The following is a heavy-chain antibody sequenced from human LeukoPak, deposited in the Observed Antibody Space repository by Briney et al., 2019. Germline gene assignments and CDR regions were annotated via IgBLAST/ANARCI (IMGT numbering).Heavy chain of an antibody. J-gene: IGHJ4*02. CDR3: AGSSGCLSDH. V-gene: IGHV3-7*04. D-gene: IGHD6-19*01. CDR2: IKQDGSEK. CDR1: GFTFSSHW. Sequence: GGSLRLSCAASGFTFSSHWMHWVRQAPGKGLEWVAIIKQDGSEKYYVDSVKGRFTISRDNANNSLYLQMNSLRAEDAAVYYCAGSSGCLSDHWGQGTLVTVSS.